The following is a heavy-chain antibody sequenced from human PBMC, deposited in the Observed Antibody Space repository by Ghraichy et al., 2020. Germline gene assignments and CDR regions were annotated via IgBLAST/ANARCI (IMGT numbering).Heavy chain of an antibody. CDR3: APSPAHSWGWFDP. V-gene: IGHV1-2*06. J-gene: IGHJ5*02. CDR2: INPISGGT. Sequence: ASVKVSCKASGYTFTAYYMHWFRQAPGQGLEWTGRINPISGGTNYAQSFRGRVTMTMDTSISTAYMELSRLRSDDTAFYYCAPSPAHSWGWFDPWGQGTLVTVSS. CDR1: GYTFTAYY. D-gene: IGHD1-26*01.